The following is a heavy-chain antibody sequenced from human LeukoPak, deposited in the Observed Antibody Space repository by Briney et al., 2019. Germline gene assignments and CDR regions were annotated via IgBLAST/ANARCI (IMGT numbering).Heavy chain of an antibody. CDR1: GGTFSSYA. Sequence: SVKVSCKASGGTFSSYAISWVRQAPGQGLEWMGGIIPIFGTANYAQKFQGRVTITADESTSTAYMELRSLRSDDTAVYYCARDRFGGVFPCDYWGQGTLVTVSS. CDR2: IIPIFGTA. D-gene: IGHD3-16*01. J-gene: IGHJ4*02. CDR3: ARDRFGGVFPCDY. V-gene: IGHV1-69*13.